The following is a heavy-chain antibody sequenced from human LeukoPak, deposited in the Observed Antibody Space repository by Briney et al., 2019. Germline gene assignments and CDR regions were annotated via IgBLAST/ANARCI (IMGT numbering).Heavy chain of an antibody. CDR2: INPKSGGT. J-gene: IGHJ4*02. Sequence: AKVSCKASGYTFSAYCMHWVRQAPGQGLEWMGWINPKSGGTNYAQQFQDRVTMTRDTSISSTYMELSRLKSDDAAVYYCVRDLGISGWYAPPLGYFDSWGQGTLVTVSS. CDR3: VRDLGISGWYAPPLGYFDS. D-gene: IGHD6-19*01. CDR1: GYTFSAYC. V-gene: IGHV1-2*02.